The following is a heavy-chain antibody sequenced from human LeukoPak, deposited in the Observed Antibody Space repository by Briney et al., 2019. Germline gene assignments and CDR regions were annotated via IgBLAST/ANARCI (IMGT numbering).Heavy chain of an antibody. CDR1: GGSISSSSYY. D-gene: IGHD3-10*01. Sequence: SETLSLTCTVSGGSISSSSYYWGWIRQPPGKGLEWIGSIYYSGSTYYSPSLKSRVTISVNTSKNQFSLKLSSVTAADTAVYYCARFSYGSGTYWGQGTLVTVSS. V-gene: IGHV4-39*07. CDR2: IYYSGST. J-gene: IGHJ4*02. CDR3: ARFSYGSGTY.